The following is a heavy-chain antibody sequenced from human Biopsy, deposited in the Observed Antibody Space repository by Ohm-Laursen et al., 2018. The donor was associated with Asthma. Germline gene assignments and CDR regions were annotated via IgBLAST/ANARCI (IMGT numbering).Heavy chain of an antibody. J-gene: IGHJ3*02. Sequence: SLRLSCTASGFVFSQCGMHWVRQGPGKGLEWVALVSSDGHNKYYEDSVKGRFTISRDNSRNRLYLQINRLTVEDSAVYFCARQSGQDYGDSSGFDIWGQGTKVAVAS. CDR2: VSSDGHNK. CDR1: GFVFSQCG. D-gene: IGHD3-22*01. V-gene: IGHV3-30*03. CDR3: ARQSGQDYGDSSGFDI.